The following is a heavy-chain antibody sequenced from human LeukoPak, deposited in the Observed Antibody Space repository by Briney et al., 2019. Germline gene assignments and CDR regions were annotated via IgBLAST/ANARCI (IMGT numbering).Heavy chain of an antibody. CDR2: ISGSGGST. V-gene: IGHV3-23*01. CDR3: AKDRLRGVIIPHFDY. D-gene: IGHD3-10*01. CDR1: GFTFSSYA. J-gene: IGHJ4*02. Sequence: GGSLRLSCAASGFTFSSYAMSWVRQAPGKGLEWVSAISGSGGSTYYADSVKGRFTISRDNSKNTLYLQMNSLRAEDTAVYYCAKDRLRGVIIPHFDYWGQGTLVTVSS.